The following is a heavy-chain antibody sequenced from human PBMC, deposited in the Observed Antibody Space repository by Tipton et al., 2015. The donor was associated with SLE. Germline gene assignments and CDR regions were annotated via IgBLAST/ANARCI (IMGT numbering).Heavy chain of an antibody. CDR3: ARDLDYDFWCGYYSGLDY. Sequence: TLSLTCTVSGGSISSYYWSWIRQPPAKGLEWIGSIYHSGSTYYNPSLKSRVTISVDTSRNQFSLTLRSVTAADTAVYYGARDLDYDFWCGYYSGLDYWGRGTLVTVSS. CDR2: IYHSGST. V-gene: IGHV4-38-2*02. J-gene: IGHJ4*02. CDR1: GGSISSYY. D-gene: IGHD3-3*01.